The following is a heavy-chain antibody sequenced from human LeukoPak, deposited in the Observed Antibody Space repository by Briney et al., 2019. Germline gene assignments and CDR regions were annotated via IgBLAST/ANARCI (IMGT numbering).Heavy chain of an antibody. Sequence: PSETLSLTCTVSGGSISSSSYYWGWIRQPPGKGLEWIGSIYYSGSPYYNPSLKSRVTLSVDTSKNQFSLKLSSATAADTAVYYCARHYYDSSGYYYYYYYMDVWGKGTTVTVSS. D-gene: IGHD3-22*01. CDR1: GGSISSSSYY. CDR3: ARHYYDSSGYYYYYYYMDV. V-gene: IGHV4-39*01. CDR2: IYYSGSP. J-gene: IGHJ6*03.